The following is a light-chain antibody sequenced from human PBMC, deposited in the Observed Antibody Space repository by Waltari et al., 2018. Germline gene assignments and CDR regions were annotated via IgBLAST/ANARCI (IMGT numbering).Light chain of an antibody. J-gene: IGLJ1*01. V-gene: IGLV1-40*01. CDR2: GNP. CDR3: QSYDSNVGGSV. CDR1: GSNVGAGYD. Sequence: QSVLTQPPSVSGAPGQRVIISCAGSGSNVGAGYDVQWYQQLPGRAPTLLINGNPKRPSGVPDRFPGSKSGASASLAITGLQAEDEADYYCQSYDSNVGGSVFGAGTKVSVL.